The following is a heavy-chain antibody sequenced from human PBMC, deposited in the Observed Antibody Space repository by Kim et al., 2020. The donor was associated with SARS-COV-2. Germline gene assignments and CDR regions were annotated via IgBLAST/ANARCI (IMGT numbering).Heavy chain of an antibody. Sequence: SVKSRITINPDTSKNQFSLQLNSVTPEDTAVYYCARDRVGATNYYYYMDVWGKGTTVTVSS. D-gene: IGHD1-26*01. CDR3: ARDRVGATNYYYYMDV. V-gene: IGHV6-1*01. J-gene: IGHJ6*03.